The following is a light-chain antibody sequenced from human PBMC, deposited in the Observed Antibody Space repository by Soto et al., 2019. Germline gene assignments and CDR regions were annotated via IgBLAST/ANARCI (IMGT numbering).Light chain of an antibody. CDR3: QSYDSSLSGPV. CDR1: SSNIGAHYD. CDR2: RNS. Sequence: QSVLTQSPSVSGSPGQRVTISCTGSSSNIGAHYDVHWYQQLPGTAPKLLIYRNSNRPSGVPDRFSGAKSGTSASLAITGLQAEDEADYYCQSYDSSLSGPVFGGGTKLTVL. V-gene: IGLV1-40*01. J-gene: IGLJ3*02.